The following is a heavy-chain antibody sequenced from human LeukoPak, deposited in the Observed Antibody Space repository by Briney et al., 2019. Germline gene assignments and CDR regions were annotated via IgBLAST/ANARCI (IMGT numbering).Heavy chain of an antibody. CDR2: ISSSSSYI. Sequence: GGSLRLSCAASGFTFSSYSMNWVRQAPGKGLEWVSSISSSSSYIYYADSVKGRFTISRDNSKNSLYLQMNSLRAEDTALYYCAKGAELVQGGMDVWGQGTTVTVSS. CDR3: AKGAELVQGGMDV. CDR1: GFTFSSYS. D-gene: IGHD6-13*01. V-gene: IGHV3-21*04. J-gene: IGHJ6*02.